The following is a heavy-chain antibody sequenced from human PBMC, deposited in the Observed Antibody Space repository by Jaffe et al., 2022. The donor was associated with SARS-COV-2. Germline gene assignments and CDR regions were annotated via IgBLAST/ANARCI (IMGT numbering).Heavy chain of an antibody. Sequence: QVQLVESGGGVVQPGRSLRLSCAASGFTFSSYGMHWVRQAPGKGLEWVAVISYDGSNKYYADSVKGRFTISRDNSKNTLYLQMNSLRAEDTAVYYCAKDLKHGLRLVDYWGQGTLVTVSS. J-gene: IGHJ4*02. D-gene: IGHD4-17*01. CDR2: ISYDGSNK. CDR3: AKDLKHGLRLVDY. CDR1: GFTFSSYG. V-gene: IGHV3-30*18.